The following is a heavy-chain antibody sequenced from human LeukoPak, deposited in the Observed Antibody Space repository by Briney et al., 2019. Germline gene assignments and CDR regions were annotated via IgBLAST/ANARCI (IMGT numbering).Heavy chain of an antibody. V-gene: IGHV4-4*07. CDR3: ARDGSGSGRPFDC. D-gene: IGHD3-10*01. CDR1: GGSFSSYY. Sequence: SETLSLTCAVYGGSFSSYYWSWIRQPAGKGLEWIGRIYTSGSTNYNPPLQSRVNMSIDTSKNQFPLKLTSVTAADTAVYYCARDGSGSGRPFDCWGQGTLVTVSS. J-gene: IGHJ4*02. CDR2: IYTSGST.